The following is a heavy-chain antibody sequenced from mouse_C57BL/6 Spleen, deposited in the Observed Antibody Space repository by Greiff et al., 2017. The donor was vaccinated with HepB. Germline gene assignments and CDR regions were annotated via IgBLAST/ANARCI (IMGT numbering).Heavy chain of an antibody. V-gene: IGHV1-50*01. CDR2: IDPSDSYT. CDR3: ARKLRWYFDV. CDR1: GYTFTSYW. D-gene: IGHD1-1*01. J-gene: IGHJ1*03. Sequence: QVQLQQPGAELVKPGASVKLSCKASGYTFTSYWMQWVKQRPGQGLEWIGEIDPSDSYTNYNQKFKGKATLTVDTSSSTAYMQLSSLTSEDSAVYYCARKLRWYFDVWGTGTTVTVSS.